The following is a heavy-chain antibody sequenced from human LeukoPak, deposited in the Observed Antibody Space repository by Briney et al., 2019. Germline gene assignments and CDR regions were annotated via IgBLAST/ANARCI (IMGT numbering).Heavy chain of an antibody. CDR1: GGSNSSYY. D-gene: IGHD3-10*01. CDR2: IYYSGSI. Sequence: SETLSLTCTVTGGSNSSYYWSGFRQPPGKGLEWVGYIYYSGSIYYNPSLKSRVTISVDTSKNQFSLKLSSVTAADTAGYYCASDRATGGNAFDIWGQGTMVTVSS. J-gene: IGHJ3*02. V-gene: IGHV4-59*01. CDR3: ASDRATGGNAFDI.